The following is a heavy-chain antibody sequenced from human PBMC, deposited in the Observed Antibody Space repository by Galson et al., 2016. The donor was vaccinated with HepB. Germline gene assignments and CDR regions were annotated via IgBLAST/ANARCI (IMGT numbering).Heavy chain of an antibody. CDR1: GFTFSDYY. V-gene: IGHV3-53*04. D-gene: IGHD2-15*01. J-gene: IGHJ3*01. CDR3: ATAYCNGGTCPMWAAFDL. CDR2: IYNDGNA. Sequence: SLRLSCAASGFTFSDYYMSWIRQVPGKGLECVSIIYNDGNAFYSTSVRGRFTTSRHTSDNIVYLQMNSLKTEDTAVYYCATAYCNGGTCPMWAAFDLWGLGTKVTVSS.